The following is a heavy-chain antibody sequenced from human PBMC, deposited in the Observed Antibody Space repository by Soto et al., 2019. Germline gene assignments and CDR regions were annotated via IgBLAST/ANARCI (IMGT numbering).Heavy chain of an antibody. CDR2: ISASGGRT. Sequence: EVQLLESGGGLVQPGGSLRLSCAASGFTFNNYAMSWVRQAPGKGLEWVSGISASGGRTYYADSVKGRFTVSRDSSKDTLSLQMNSLSAEDTAVYYCAKDPNGDYVGVFEFGGHGTMVTVSS. CDR1: GFTFNNYA. D-gene: IGHD4-17*01. CDR3: AKDPNGDYVGVFEF. V-gene: IGHV3-23*01. J-gene: IGHJ3*01.